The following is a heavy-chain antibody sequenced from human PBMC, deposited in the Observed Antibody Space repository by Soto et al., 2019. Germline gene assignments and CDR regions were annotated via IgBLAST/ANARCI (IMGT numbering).Heavy chain of an antibody. CDR3: ANRDTSMVTRYYYGMDV. J-gene: IGHJ6*02. Sequence: GGSLRLSCVAYGFAFSNYDMSWVRQAPGKXLEWVSAISGSGSSTYYADSVKGRFTTARDNPKNTLYLQMNSLRAEDTAVYYCANRDTSMVTRYYYGMDVWGQGTTVTVSS. CDR1: GFAFSNYD. CDR2: ISGSGSST. V-gene: IGHV3-23*01. D-gene: IGHD5-18*01.